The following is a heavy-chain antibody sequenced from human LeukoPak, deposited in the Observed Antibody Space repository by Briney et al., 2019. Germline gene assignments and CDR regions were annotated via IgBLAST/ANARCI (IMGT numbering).Heavy chain of an antibody. Sequence: SETLSLTCTVSGGSVSSGSYYRSWIRQPPGKGLEWIGYIYYSGSTNYNPSLKSRVTISVDTSKNQFSLKLSSVTAAVTAVYYCARDGRQWLGIDCWGQGTLVTVSS. CDR1: GGSVSSGSYY. CDR3: ARDGRQWLGIDC. D-gene: IGHD6-19*01. CDR2: IYYSGST. V-gene: IGHV4-61*01. J-gene: IGHJ4*02.